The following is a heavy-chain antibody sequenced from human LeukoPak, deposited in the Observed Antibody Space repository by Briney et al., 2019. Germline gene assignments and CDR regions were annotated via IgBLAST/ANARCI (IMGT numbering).Heavy chain of an antibody. CDR1: GYTFTDYY. CDR3: ARANFLYCSSSTCLFDY. D-gene: IGHD2-2*01. J-gene: IGHJ4*02. CDR2: INPNDGDT. V-gene: IGHV1-2*02. Sequence: ASVKVSCKASGYTFTDYYMHWVRQAPGPGFEWMGWINPNDGDTNYAQKFQGRVTMTRDTSISTAHMEVSRLRSDDTAVYYCARANFLYCSSSTCLFDYWGQGTLVTVSS.